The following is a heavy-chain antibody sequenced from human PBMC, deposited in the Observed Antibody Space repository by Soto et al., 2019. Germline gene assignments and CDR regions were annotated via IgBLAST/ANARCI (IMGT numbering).Heavy chain of an antibody. CDR1: GYRFTSHW. D-gene: IGHD3-3*01. J-gene: IGHJ6*02. Sequence: GESLKICCKGSGYRFTSHWISWLRQMPGKGLEWMGRTDPSDSFTQYNPSFQGHVTISGDKSLSTAYLQWSSLKASDTAIYYCARGEGITTFGVCGFDVWGQGASVTVSS. CDR2: TDPSDSFT. CDR3: ARGEGITTFGVCGFDV. V-gene: IGHV5-10-1*01.